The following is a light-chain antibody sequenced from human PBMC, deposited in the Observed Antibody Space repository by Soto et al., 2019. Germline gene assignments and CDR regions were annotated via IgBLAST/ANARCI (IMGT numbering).Light chain of an antibody. CDR3: QQYHNWPAIT. CDR1: QGISNY. J-gene: IGKJ5*01. Sequence: DIQLTQSPSSLSASVVDRVTITFRASQGISNYLAWYQQKPGKVPKLLIYAASTLQSGVPSRFSGSGSGTEFTLTISGLQSEDFAVYYCQQYHNWPAITFGQGTRLEIK. V-gene: IGKV1-27*01. CDR2: AAS.